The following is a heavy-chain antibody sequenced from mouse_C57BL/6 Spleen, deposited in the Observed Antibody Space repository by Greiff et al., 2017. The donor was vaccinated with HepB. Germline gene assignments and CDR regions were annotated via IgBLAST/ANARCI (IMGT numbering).Heavy chain of an antibody. D-gene: IGHD1-1*01. J-gene: IGHJ2*01. CDR2: IYPGDGDT. CDR1: GYAFSSYW. Sequence: VQLVESGAELVKPGASVKISCKASGYAFSSYWMNWVKQRPGKGLEWIGQIYPGDGDTNYNGKFKGKATLTADKSSSTAYMQLSSLTSEDSAVYFCARSYYGSSCGFDYWGQGTTLTVSS. CDR3: ARSYYGSSCGFDY. V-gene: IGHV1-80*01.